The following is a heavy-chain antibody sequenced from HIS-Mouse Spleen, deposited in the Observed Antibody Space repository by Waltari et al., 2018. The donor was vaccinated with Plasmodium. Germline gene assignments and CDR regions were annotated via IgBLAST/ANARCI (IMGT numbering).Heavy chain of an antibody. D-gene: IGHD7-27*01. J-gene: IGHJ3*02. V-gene: IGHV1-2*02. CDR1: GYTFTGYY. CDR2: LNPNRGGT. Sequence: QVQLVQSGAEVKKPGASVKVSCKASGYTFTGYYMHWVRQAPGQGLVGMRWLNPNRGGTNYAQQFQGRVTMTRDTSISTAYMELSRLRSDDTAVYYCARDHWGDAFDIWGQGTMVTVSS. CDR3: ARDHWGDAFDI.